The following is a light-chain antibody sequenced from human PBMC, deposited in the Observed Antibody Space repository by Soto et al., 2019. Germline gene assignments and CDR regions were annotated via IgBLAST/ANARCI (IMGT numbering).Light chain of an antibody. CDR1: QSVSSY. CDR3: KQRSNWPPVT. J-gene: IGKJ4*01. V-gene: IGKV3-11*01. CDR2: DAS. Sequence: EIVLTQSPATLSLSPGERATLSCRASQSVSSYLAWYQQKPGQAPRLLIYDASNRATGIPARFSGSVSGTDFTLTISSLEPEDFAIYYCKQRSNWPPVTFGGGTKVEIK.